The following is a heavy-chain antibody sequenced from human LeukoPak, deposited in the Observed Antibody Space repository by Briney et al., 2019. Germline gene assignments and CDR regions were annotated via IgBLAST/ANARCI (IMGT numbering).Heavy chain of an antibody. Sequence: GGSLRLSCAASGFTFSSYAMSWVRQAPGKGLEWVSAISGSGGSTYYADSVKGRFTISRDNSKNTLYLQMNSLRAEDTAVYYCARARGGDLGYCSSTSCPRPLVYWGQGTLVTVSS. CDR1: GFTFSSYA. CDR3: ARARGGDLGYCSSTSCPRPLVY. CDR2: ISGSGGST. D-gene: IGHD2-2*01. J-gene: IGHJ4*02. V-gene: IGHV3-23*01.